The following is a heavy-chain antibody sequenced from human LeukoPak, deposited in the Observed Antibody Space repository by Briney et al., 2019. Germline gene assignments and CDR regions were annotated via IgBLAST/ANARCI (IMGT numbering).Heavy chain of an antibody. CDR2: IKQGGSEK. V-gene: IGHV3-7*05. CDR1: GFSLSSYW. D-gene: IGHD1-26*01. CDR3: AELGATDGLAY. J-gene: IGHJ4*02. Sequence: GESLRLSCAASGFSLSSYWMTWVRQAPGQGLEWVANIKQGGSEKYHVASVKGRFTITREDAKNSLYLQMNSPRADDSAIYYSAELGATDGLAYWGQGTLVTVST.